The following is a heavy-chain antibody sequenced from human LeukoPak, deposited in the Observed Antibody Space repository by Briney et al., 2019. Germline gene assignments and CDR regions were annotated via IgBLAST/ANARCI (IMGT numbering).Heavy chain of an antibody. J-gene: IGHJ3*02. CDR1: GFTFSDYY. D-gene: IGHD3-3*01. Sequence: PGGSLRLSCAASGFTFSDYYMSWIRQAPGKGLEWVSYISSSGSTIYYADSVKGRFTISRDNAKNSLYLQMNSLRAEDTAVYYCARSESLWSGYLAAFDIWGQGTMVTVSS. V-gene: IGHV3-11*04. CDR2: ISSSGSTI. CDR3: ARSESLWSGYLAAFDI.